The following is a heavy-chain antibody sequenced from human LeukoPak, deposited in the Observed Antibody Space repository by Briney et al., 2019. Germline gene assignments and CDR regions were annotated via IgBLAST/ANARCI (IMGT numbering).Heavy chain of an antibody. CDR3: ARYYCPGGIYLGFDY. D-gene: IGHD2-8*02. V-gene: IGHV4-59*01. J-gene: IGHJ4*02. CDR1: GGSISSYY. CDR2: IHYSGST. Sequence: SETLSLTCTVSGGSISSYYWSWIRQPPGKGLEWIGYIHYSGSTNYNPSLKSRVTISVDTSKNQFSLKLTSVTAADTAVYFCARYYCPGGIYLGFDYWGQGALVTVSS.